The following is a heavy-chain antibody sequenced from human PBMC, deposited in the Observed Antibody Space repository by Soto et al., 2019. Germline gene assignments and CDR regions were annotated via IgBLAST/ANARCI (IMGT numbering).Heavy chain of an antibody. D-gene: IGHD3-22*01. J-gene: IGHJ4*02. Sequence: QVQLQESGPRLVKPSGTLSLTCSVSGGSMSRSNWWTWVRQPPGNGLEWIGEIHHSGTTNYNPSLKSRVSISVDESMNQFSLSLTSVTAADTAVYYCARGNHYYDDSGYYYTSLFDYWGQGSLVTVSS. CDR3: ARGNHYYDDSGYYYTSLFDY. CDR1: GGSMSRSNW. CDR2: IHHSGTT. V-gene: IGHV4-4*02.